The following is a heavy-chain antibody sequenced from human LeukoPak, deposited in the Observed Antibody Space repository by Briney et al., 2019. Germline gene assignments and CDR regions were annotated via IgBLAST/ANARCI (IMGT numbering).Heavy chain of an antibody. CDR2: IYYSGST. V-gene: IGHV4-39*06. D-gene: IGHD3-22*01. Sequence: PSETLSLTCTVSGGSISSSSYYWGWIRQPPGKGLEWIGSIYYSGSTYYNPSLKSRVTISVDTSKNQFALKLSSVTAADTAVYYCARTMIVVAVYYYYYMDVWGKGTTVTVSS. CDR1: GGSISSSSYY. J-gene: IGHJ6*03. CDR3: ARTMIVVAVYYYYYMDV.